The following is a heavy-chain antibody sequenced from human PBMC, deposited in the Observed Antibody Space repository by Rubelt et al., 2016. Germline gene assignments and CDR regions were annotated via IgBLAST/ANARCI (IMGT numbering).Heavy chain of an antibody. Sequence: GYISYSGSTYYNPSLKSRVTISVDTSKNQFSLKLSSVTAADTAVYYCASLNARMVRGVIPLRYYYYYGMDVWGQGTTVTVSS. CDR3: ASLNARMVRGVIPLRYYYYYGMDV. J-gene: IGHJ6*02. CDR2: ISYSGST. V-gene: IGHV4-30-2*04. D-gene: IGHD3-10*01.